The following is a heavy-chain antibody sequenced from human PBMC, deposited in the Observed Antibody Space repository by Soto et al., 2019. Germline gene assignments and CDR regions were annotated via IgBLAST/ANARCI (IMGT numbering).Heavy chain of an antibody. CDR1: GYTFTGYY. CDR2: ISAYNGNT. Sequence: ASVKVSCKASGYTFTGYYMHWVRQAPGQGLEWMGWISAYNGNTNYAQKLQGRVTMTTDTSTSTAYMELRSLRSDDTAVYYCARDSWRATLDYWGQGTLVTVSS. D-gene: IGHD5-12*01. CDR3: ARDSWRATLDY. V-gene: IGHV1-18*04. J-gene: IGHJ4*02.